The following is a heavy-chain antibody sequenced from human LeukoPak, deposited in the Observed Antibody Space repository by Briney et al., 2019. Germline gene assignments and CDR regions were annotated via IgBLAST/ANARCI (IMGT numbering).Heavy chain of an antibody. CDR1: GFTVSSNY. CDR2: IYSGGSI. Sequence: GGSLRLSCAASGFTVSSNYMNWVRQAPGKGLEWVSVIYSGGSIYYADSVKGRFTISRDNSKNTLYLQMNSLRAEDTAVYYCARENLAGGGIINWFDPWGQGTLVTVSS. CDR3: ARENLAGGGIINWFDP. D-gene: IGHD3-10*01. V-gene: IGHV3-66*01. J-gene: IGHJ5*02.